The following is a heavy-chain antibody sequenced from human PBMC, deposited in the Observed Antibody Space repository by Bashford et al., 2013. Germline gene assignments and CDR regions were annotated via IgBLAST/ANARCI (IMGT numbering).Heavy chain of an antibody. CDR1: GFIFSNHE. J-gene: IGHJ3*02. CDR3: ARGDSSGYYGVSAFDI. CDR2: ISYSGSTI. D-gene: IGHD3-22*01. Sequence: GGSLRLSCVVSGFIFSNHEMNWVRQAPGKGLEWVSYISYSGSTIYYGDSVKGRFTISRDNAENSLHLQMNSLRAEDTAVYYCARGDSSGYYGVSAFDIWGRGTMVTVSS. V-gene: IGHV3-48*03.